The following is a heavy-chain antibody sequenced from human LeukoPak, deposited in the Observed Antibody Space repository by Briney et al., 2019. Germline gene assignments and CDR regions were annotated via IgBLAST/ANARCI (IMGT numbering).Heavy chain of an antibody. CDR2: IWYDGSNK. V-gene: IGHV3-33*08. CDR3: ARPRRDGYNYRTYYFDY. D-gene: IGHD5-24*01. J-gene: IGHJ4*02. Sequence: GGSLRLSCAASGFTYGSYWMSWVRQAPGKGLEWVAVIWYDGSNKYYADSVKGRFTISRDNSKNTLYLQMNSLRAEDTAVYYCARPRRDGYNYRTYYFDYWGQGTLVTVSS. CDR1: GFTYGSYW.